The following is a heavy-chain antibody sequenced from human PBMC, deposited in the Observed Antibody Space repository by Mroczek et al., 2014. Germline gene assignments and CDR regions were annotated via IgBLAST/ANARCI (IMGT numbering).Heavy chain of an antibody. D-gene: IGHD3-3*01. Sequence: QVQLVESGGGVVQPGRSLRLSCAASGFTFSSYGMHWVRQAPGKGLEWVAVIWYDGSNKYYADSVKGRFTISRDNSKNTLYLQMNSLRAEDTAVYYCARGDKDFWSGYYLDYWGQGTLVTVSS. CDR1: GFTFSSYG. V-gene: IGHV3-33*01. J-gene: IGHJ4*02. CDR3: ARGDKDFWSGYYLDY. CDR2: IWYDGSNK.